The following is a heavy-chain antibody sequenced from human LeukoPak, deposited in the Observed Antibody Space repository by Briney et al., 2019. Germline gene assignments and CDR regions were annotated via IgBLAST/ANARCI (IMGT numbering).Heavy chain of an antibody. V-gene: IGHV4-61*01. Sequence: SETLSLTCTVSGGSVSSGSYYWSWIRQPPGKGLEWIGYIYYSGSTNYNPSLKSRVTISVDTSKNQFSLKLSSVTAADTAVYYCARVPYSSSWPGFDPWGQGTLVTVSS. CDR3: ARVPYSSSWPGFDP. CDR1: GGSVSSGSYY. D-gene: IGHD6-13*01. CDR2: IYYSGST. J-gene: IGHJ5*02.